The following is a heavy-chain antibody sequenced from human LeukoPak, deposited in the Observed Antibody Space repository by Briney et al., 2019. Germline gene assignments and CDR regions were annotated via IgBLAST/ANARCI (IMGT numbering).Heavy chain of an antibody. Sequence: PSETLSLTCAVSGGSISSYYWSWIRQPPGKGLEWIGYIFYNGNTNYNPSLRSRVTMSLDTSKNQFSLKLTSLTAADTAVDYCARDGAYGSGSYYPFDYWGQGTLVTVSS. D-gene: IGHD3-10*01. V-gene: IGHV4-59*01. J-gene: IGHJ4*02. CDR2: IFYNGNT. CDR3: ARDGAYGSGSYYPFDY. CDR1: GGSISSYY.